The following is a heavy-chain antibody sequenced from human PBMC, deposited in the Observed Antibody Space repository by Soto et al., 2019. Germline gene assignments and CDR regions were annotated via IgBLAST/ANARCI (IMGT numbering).Heavy chain of an antibody. D-gene: IGHD2-8*01. Sequence: SVKVSCKASGGTFSSYTISWVRQAPGQGLEWMGRIIPILGIANYAQKFQGRVTITADKSTSTAYMELSSLRSEDTAVYYCATHSQEMVYAMHYWGQGTLVTVSS. CDR3: ATHSQEMVYAMHY. J-gene: IGHJ4*02. CDR2: IIPILGIA. CDR1: GGTFSSYT. V-gene: IGHV1-69*02.